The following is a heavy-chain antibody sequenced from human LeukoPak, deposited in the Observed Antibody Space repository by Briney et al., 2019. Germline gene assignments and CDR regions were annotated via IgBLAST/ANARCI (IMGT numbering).Heavy chain of an antibody. D-gene: IGHD2-2*01. CDR1: GDSISGKY. Sequence: SETLSLTCIVSGDSISGKYWSWIRRPAGKGLEWLGRIYSSGTTDYSPFLMSRVTMSLDTSKNHISLRLRSVTAADTAVYYCARLDILVPRAVEWFDPWGQGTVVTVSS. CDR2: IYSSGTT. J-gene: IGHJ5*01. CDR3: ARLDILVPRAVEWFDP. V-gene: IGHV4-4*07.